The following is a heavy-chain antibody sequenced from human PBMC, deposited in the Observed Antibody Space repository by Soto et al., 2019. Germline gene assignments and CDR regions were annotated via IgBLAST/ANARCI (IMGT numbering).Heavy chain of an antibody. CDR3: ARESRCANGACGNFFDI. V-gene: IGHV4-59*12. J-gene: IGHJ3*02. D-gene: IGHD2-8*01. CDR2: IYYSGST. Sequence: QVQLQESGPGLVTPSETLSLTCTVSGGSISTYYWTWIRQSPEKGLEWLGNIYYSGSTNYSPSLNSRLTISLDTSKNQFSLKLRSVTAADTAVYYCARESRCANGACGNFFDIWGRGTKVTVSS. CDR1: GGSISTYY.